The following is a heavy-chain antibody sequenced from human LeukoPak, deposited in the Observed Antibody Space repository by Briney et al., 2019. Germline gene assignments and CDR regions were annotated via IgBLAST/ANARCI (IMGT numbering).Heavy chain of an antibody. V-gene: IGHV4-4*07. CDR3: ARENDYGDYVDY. D-gene: IGHD4-17*01. CDR2: IHTSGTT. CDR1: GDSISSYY. Sequence: SETLSLTCSVSGDSISSYYWTWIRQSAGKGLEWIGRIHTSGTTLYNPSLKSRLTMSVDTSKNQFSLKLSSVTAADTAVYYCARENDYGDYVDYWGQGTLVTVSS. J-gene: IGHJ4*02.